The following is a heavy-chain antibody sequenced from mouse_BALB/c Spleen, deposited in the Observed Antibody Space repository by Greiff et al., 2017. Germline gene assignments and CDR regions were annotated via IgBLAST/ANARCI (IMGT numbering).Heavy chain of an antibody. CDR3: ARQGDGYYAMDY. Sequence: DVQLVESGGGLVKPGGSLKLSCAASGFTFSSYAMSWVRQTPEKRLEWVATISSGGSYTYYPDSVKGRFTISRDNAKNTLYLQMSSLRSEDTAMYYCARQGDGYYAMDYWGQGTSVTVSS. V-gene: IGHV5-9-3*01. CDR2: ISSGGSYT. CDR1: GFTFSSYA. J-gene: IGHJ4*01. D-gene: IGHD2-3*01.